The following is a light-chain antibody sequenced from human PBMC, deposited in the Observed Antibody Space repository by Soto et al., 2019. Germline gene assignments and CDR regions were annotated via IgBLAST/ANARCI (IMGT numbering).Light chain of an antibody. CDR1: QSVSSSY. J-gene: IGKJ2*01. CDR2: GAS. Sequence: EIVLTQSPGTLSLSPGARATLSCRTSQSVSSSYLAWYQQKPGQAPRLLIYGASSRATGIPDRFSGSGSGSDFTSRISGRGAEEFAVHCCRQGTFGQVNKVEIK. V-gene: IGKV3-20*01. CDR3: RQGT.